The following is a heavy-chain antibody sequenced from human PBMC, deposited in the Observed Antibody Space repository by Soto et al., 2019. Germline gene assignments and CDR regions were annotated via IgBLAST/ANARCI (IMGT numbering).Heavy chain of an antibody. J-gene: IGHJ3*02. CDR2: IYYSGST. V-gene: IGHV4-39*07. D-gene: IGHD2-8*01. CDR3: ARDVYSNIVLMVYANHYAFDI. Sequence: SETLSLTCTVSGGSISSSSYYWGWIRQPPGKGLEWIGSIYYSGSTYYNPSHKSRVTISVDTSKNQFSLKLSSVTAADTAVYYCARDVYSNIVLMVYANHYAFDIWGRGTMVTVSS. CDR1: GGSISSSSYY.